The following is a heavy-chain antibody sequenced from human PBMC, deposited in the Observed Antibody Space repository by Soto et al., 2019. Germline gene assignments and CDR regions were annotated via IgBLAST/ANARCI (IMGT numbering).Heavy chain of an antibody. CDR1: GGSISSYY. V-gene: IGHV4-59*01. CDR3: ARDYSHSSGWYTDGMDV. CDR2: IYYSGST. Sequence: SETLSLTCTVSGGSISSYYWSWIRQPPGKGLEWIGYIYYSGSTNYNPSLKSRVTISVDTSKNQFSLKLSSVTAADTAVYYCARDYSHSSGWYTDGMDVWGQGTMVTVSS. J-gene: IGHJ6*02. D-gene: IGHD6-19*01.